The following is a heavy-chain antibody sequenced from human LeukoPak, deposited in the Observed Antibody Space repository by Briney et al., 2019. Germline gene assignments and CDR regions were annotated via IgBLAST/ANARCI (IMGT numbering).Heavy chain of an antibody. CDR2: SRNKANSYTT. CDR1: GFIFSDYY. V-gene: IGHV3-72*01. D-gene: IGHD3-10*01. Sequence: PGGSLRLSCAGSGFIFSDYYVDWVRQAPGKGLEWVGRSRNKANSYTTGYAASVKGRFTISRDESQSSLYLQMNSLRAEDTAVYCCARGDYYGSGSYYDYWGQGTLVTVSS. CDR3: ARGDYYGSGSYYDY. J-gene: IGHJ4*02.